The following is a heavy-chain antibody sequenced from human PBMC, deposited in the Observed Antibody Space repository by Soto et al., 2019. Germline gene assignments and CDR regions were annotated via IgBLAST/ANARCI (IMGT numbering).Heavy chain of an antibody. CDR3: AHSVVAGLGYYFDY. V-gene: IGHV2-5*02. J-gene: IGHJ4*02. Sequence: GSGPTLVNPTQTLTLTCTFSGFSLSSTRVAVGWIRQPPGKALEWLALIYWDDDKRYSPFLKSRLTITKDTSKNQVVLTMTNMDPADTATYYCAHSVVAGLGYYFDYWGQGTLVTVSS. CDR1: GFSLSSTRVA. CDR2: IYWDDDK. D-gene: IGHD6-19*01.